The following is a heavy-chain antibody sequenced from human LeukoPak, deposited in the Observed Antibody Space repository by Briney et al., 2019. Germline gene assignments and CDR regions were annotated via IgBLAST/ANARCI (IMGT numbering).Heavy chain of an antibody. CDR3: ARKFVDY. V-gene: IGHV3-30*02. D-gene: IGHD2-21*01. CDR2: IDYDGTVK. J-gene: IGHJ4*02. Sequence: GGTLRLSCAASGFTFSNYDMYWVRQAPGKGLEWVAFIDYDGTVKYYEDSVKGRFTISRDNSKHTVYLQMNSLRTEDTATYYCARKFVDYWGQGTLVTVSS. CDR1: GFTFSNYD.